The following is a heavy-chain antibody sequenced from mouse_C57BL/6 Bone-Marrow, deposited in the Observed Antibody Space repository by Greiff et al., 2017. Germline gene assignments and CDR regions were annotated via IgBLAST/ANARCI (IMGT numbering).Heavy chain of an antibody. J-gene: IGHJ2*01. CDR3: ARRSPLWLRRHYFDY. V-gene: IGHV1-9*01. D-gene: IGHD2-2*01. Sequence: VQLQQSGAELMKPGASVKLSCKATGYTFTGYWIEWVKQRPGHGLEWIGEILPGSGSTNYNEKFKGKATFTADTSSNTAYMQLSSLTTENSAIYYCARRSPLWLRRHYFDYWGQGTTLTVSS. CDR2: ILPGSGST. CDR1: GYTFTGYW.